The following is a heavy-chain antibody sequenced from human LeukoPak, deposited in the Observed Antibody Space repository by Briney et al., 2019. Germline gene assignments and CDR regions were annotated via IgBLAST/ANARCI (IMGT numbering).Heavy chain of an antibody. Sequence: PSETLSLTCNVSGASIRSYYWTWIRQSPGKGLEWIGSITYSGNTQLNPSLRSRVTMSSDPPKSQFSLKLTSVTTADTALYYCAQQVIGTSNSFDVWGQGTMVTVPS. J-gene: IGHJ3*01. V-gene: IGHV4-59*01. CDR3: AQQVIGTSNSFDV. CDR2: ITYSGNT. CDR1: GASIRSYY. D-gene: IGHD2-21*01.